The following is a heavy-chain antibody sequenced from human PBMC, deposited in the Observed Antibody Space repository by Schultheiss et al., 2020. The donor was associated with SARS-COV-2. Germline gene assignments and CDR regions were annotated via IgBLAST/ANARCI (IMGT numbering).Heavy chain of an antibody. V-gene: IGHV5-51*01. CDR3: AREITGGDLYWYFDL. J-gene: IGHJ2*01. D-gene: IGHD2-21*02. Sequence: KVSCKGSGYSFTSYWIGWVRQMPGKGLEWMGIIYPGDSDTRYSPSFQGQVTISADKSISTAYLQWSSLKASDTAMYYCAREITGGDLYWYFDLWGRGTLVTVSS. CDR1: GYSFTSYW. CDR2: IYPGDSDT.